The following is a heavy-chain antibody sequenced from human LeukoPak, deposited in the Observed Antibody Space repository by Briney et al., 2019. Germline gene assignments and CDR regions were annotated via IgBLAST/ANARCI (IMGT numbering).Heavy chain of an antibody. CDR2: IYYSGST. CDR3: AGHHPRNTVDF. V-gene: IGHV4-59*08. CDR1: GGSISSYY. Sequence: SETLSRTCTVSGGSISSYYWSWIRQPPGKGLEWIGYIYYSGSTNYNPSLKSRVTISLDTSKNQFSLKLSSVTAADTAVYYCAGHHPRNTVDFWGQATLVTVSS. D-gene: IGHD2/OR15-2a*01. J-gene: IGHJ4*02.